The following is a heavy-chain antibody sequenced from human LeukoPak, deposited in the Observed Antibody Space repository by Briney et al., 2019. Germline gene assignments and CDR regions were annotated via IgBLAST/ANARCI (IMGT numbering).Heavy chain of an antibody. J-gene: IGHJ4*02. Sequence: SETLSLTCTVSGGSISSSSYYWGWIRQPPGKGLEWIGSIYYSGSTYYNPSFKSRVTISVDTSKNQFSLKLSSVTAADTAVYYCARTLHDFWSGYYSDYWGQGTLVTVSS. V-gene: IGHV4-39*01. CDR2: IYYSGST. CDR3: ARTLHDFWSGYYSDY. D-gene: IGHD3-3*01. CDR1: GGSISSSSYY.